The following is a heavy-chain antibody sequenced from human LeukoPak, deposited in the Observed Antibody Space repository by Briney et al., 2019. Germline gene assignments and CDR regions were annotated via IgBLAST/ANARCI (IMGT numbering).Heavy chain of an antibody. CDR1: SGSISSGGYF. CDR2: IYYSGNT. J-gene: IGHJ4*02. Sequence: SETLSLTCAVSSGSISSGGYFWSWIRPHPRKGLECSGYIYYSGNTYYNPSLKSRVSISVDMYKNQFSLKLSSVTAADTAVYYCARQKGYSSGWYFDYWGQGTLVTVSS. V-gene: IGHV4-31*11. D-gene: IGHD6-19*01. CDR3: ARQKGYSSGWYFDY.